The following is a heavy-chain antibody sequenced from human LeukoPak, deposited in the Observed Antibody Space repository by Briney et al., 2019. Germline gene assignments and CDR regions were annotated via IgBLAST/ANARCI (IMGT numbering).Heavy chain of an antibody. Sequence: GGSLRLSCAASGFTFSSYWMSWVRQAPGKGLEWVANIKQDGSEKYYVDSVRGRFTISRDNAKNSLYLQMNSLRVEDTALYFCARETQGLDFWGQGTLVTVSS. CDR1: GFTFSSYW. D-gene: IGHD4-23*01. J-gene: IGHJ4*01. CDR2: IKQDGSEK. CDR3: ARETQGLDF. V-gene: IGHV3-7*01.